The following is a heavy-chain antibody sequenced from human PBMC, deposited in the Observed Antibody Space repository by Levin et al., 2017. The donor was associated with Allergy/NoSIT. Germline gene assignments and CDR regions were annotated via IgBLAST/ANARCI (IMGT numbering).Heavy chain of an antibody. Sequence: SVKVSCKSSGGTFTNYAFSWVRQAPGQGLEWMGGILPIFGTTNYAQSFQGRVTITADRSTSTAYMELSSLRSADTAVYYCARGPAFPRPYYFDYWGQGTVVTVSS. J-gene: IGHJ4*02. V-gene: IGHV1-69*06. CDR3: ARGPAFPRPYYFDY. D-gene: IGHD6-6*01. CDR1: GGTFTNYA. CDR2: ILPIFGTT.